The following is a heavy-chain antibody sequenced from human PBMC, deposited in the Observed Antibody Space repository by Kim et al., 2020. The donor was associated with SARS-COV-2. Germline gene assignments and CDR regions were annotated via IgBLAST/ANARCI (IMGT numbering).Heavy chain of an antibody. Sequence: GGSLRLSCAASGFTFDGYAMHWVRQAPGKGLEWVSGITWNSGRIAYADSVKGRFTISRDNAKNSLYLQMDSLRADDTALFYCAKGSGQLLGYAFDIWGRGTMVTVSS. V-gene: IGHV3-9*01. CDR1: GFTFDGYA. CDR2: ITWNSGRI. D-gene: IGHD6-13*01. CDR3: AKGSGQLLGYAFDI. J-gene: IGHJ3*02.